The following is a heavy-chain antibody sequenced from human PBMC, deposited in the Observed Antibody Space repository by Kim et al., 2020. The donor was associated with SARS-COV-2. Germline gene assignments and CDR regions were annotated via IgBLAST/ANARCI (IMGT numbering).Heavy chain of an antibody. CDR3: ASSPPLYSYGLDPRLGSPYYFDY. D-gene: IGHD5-18*01. V-gene: IGHV3-48*03. J-gene: IGHJ4*02. CDR1: GFTFSSYE. CDR2: ISSSGSTI. Sequence: GGSLRLSCAASGFTFSSYEMNWVRQAPGKGLEWVSYISSSGSTIYYADSVKGRFTISRDNAKNSLYLQMNSLRAEDTAVYYCASSPPLYSYGLDPRLGSPYYFDYWGQGTLVTVSS.